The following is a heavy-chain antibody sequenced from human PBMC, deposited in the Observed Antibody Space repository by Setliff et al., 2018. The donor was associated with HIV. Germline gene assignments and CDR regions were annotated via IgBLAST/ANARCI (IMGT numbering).Heavy chain of an antibody. CDR3: ARAIFGIVYYYMDV. CDR1: GGSISSSSYY. Sequence: SETLSLTCTVSGGSISSSSYYWGWVRQPPGKGLEWLGSIYHSGSTYYNPSLESRVTISIDTSNHQFSLKLSSVTAADTAVYYCARAIFGIVYYYMDVWGKGTTVTVSS. CDR2: IYHSGST. J-gene: IGHJ6*03. V-gene: IGHV4-39*01. D-gene: IGHD3-3*01.